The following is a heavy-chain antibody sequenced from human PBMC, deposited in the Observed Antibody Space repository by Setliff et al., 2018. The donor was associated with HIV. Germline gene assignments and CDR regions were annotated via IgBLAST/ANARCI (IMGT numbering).Heavy chain of an antibody. CDR2: IYYSGST. Sequence: SSETLSLTCAVSGETIRNGFYYWHWMRQPPGKGLEWIGSIYYSGSTRYKSSLKSRVTISVDTSKNQFSLRLSSVTAADTAVYYCARGGGPDTNFDSWGRGTLVTVSS. V-gene: IGHV4-39*07. J-gene: IGHJ4*02. CDR3: ARGGGPDTNFDS. CDR1: GETIRNGFYY.